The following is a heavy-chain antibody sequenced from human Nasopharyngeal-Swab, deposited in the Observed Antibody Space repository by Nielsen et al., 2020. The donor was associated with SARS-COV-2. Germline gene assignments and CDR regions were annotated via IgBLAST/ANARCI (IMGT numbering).Heavy chain of an antibody. CDR3: ATGGDNYYYGMDV. J-gene: IGHJ6*02. Sequence: ASVKVSCKVSGYTLTELSMHWVRQAPGKGLESMGGFDPEDGETIYALKFQGRVTMTEDTSTDTAYMELSSLRSEDTAVYYCATGGDNYYYGMDVWGQGTTVTVSS. CDR2: FDPEDGET. V-gene: IGHV1-24*01. D-gene: IGHD2-21*01. CDR1: GYTLTELS.